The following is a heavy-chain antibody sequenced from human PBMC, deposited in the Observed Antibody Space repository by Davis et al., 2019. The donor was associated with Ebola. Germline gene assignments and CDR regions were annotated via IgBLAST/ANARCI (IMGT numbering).Heavy chain of an antibody. Sequence: SVKVSCKASGGTFSSYAISWVRQAPGQGLEWMGGIIPIFGTANYAQKFQGRITITADESTSTAYMELSSLRSEDTAVYYCARLESLQRDAFDIWGQGTMVTVSS. CDR3: ARLESLQRDAFDI. CDR1: GGTFSSYA. CDR2: IIPIFGTA. J-gene: IGHJ3*02. V-gene: IGHV1-69*13.